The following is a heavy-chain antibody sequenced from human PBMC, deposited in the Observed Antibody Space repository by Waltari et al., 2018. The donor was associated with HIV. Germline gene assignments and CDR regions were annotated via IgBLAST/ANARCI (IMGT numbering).Heavy chain of an antibody. CDR3: VRRSVLGLDL. J-gene: IGHJ6*02. CDR1: DVMISNHA. CDR2: ITYDGGNQ. D-gene: IGHD6-19*01. V-gene: IGHV3-30*04. Sequence: VQSGGGVAQPGRSLRLSCTAPDVMISNHAMHWLRQSADKRLEWVAVITYDGGNQFVTDSLKGRFIISRDNARDTLYLEMKLLKVEDSGIYYCVRRSVLGLDLWGQGTTVIVS.